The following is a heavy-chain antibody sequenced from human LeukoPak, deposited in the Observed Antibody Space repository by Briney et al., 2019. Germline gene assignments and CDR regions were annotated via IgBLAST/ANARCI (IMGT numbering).Heavy chain of an antibody. J-gene: IGHJ3*02. CDR1: GGSISSSSYY. CDR2: IYYSGST. D-gene: IGHD3-9*01. Sequence: SETLSLTCTVSGGSISSSSYYWGWIRQPPGKGLEWIGSIYYSGSTYYNPSLKSRVTVSVDTSKNQFSLKLSSVTAADTAVYYCARLGIDYDILTGYIPDAFDIWGQGTMVTVSS. V-gene: IGHV4-39*01. CDR3: ARLGIDYDILTGYIPDAFDI.